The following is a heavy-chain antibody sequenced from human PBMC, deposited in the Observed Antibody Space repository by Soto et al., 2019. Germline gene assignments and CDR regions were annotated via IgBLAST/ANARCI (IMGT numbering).Heavy chain of an antibody. Sequence: QVQLVESGGGLVKPGGSLRLSCAASGFTFSNYYMSWIRQAPGKGLEWVSYISGSGSTIYYADSVKGRVTIPRDHAKNTLYLKMKSLRAEDTAVYYCARSRRAVACRSTVTTPYWGQGTLVTVSS. J-gene: IGHJ4*02. CDR2: ISGSGSTI. CDR1: GFTFSNYY. CDR3: ARSRRAVACRSTVTTPY. V-gene: IGHV3-11*01. D-gene: IGHD4-17*01.